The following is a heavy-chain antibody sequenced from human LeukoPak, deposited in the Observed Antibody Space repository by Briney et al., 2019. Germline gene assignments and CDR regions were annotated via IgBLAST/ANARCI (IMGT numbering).Heavy chain of an antibody. J-gene: IGHJ5*02. D-gene: IGHD2-15*01. CDR2: IKFHGHET. CDR3: AREGGSYSIDP. CDR1: GFDFNNYD. V-gene: IGHV3-30*02. Sequence: GGSLRLSCVASGFDFNNYDLHWVRQAPGKGLEWVAFIKFHGHETFYADSVEGRFTISRDNAKNSLYLQMNSLRAEDTAVYYCAREGGSYSIDPWGQGTLVTVSS.